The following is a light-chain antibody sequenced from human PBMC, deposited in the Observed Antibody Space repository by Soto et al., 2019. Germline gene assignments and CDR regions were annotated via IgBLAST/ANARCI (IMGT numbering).Light chain of an antibody. Sequence: QSVLTQPASVSGSPGQSITIYCTGTRSDVGGYNYVSWYQQYPGKAPKLMIFEVSDRPSGVSHRFSGSKSGNTASLTISGLQAEDEADYYCSSYTSSSTYVFGTGTKVTVL. CDR1: RSDVGGYNY. CDR2: EVS. CDR3: SSYTSSSTYV. J-gene: IGLJ1*01. V-gene: IGLV2-14*01.